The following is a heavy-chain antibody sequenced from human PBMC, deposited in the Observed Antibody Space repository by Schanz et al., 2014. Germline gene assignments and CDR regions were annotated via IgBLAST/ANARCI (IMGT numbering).Heavy chain of an antibody. CDR1: GASISSSNW. V-gene: IGHV4-4*02. J-gene: IGHJ5*02. D-gene: IGHD5-12*01. CDR2: IYHSGNT. CDR3: ARGGSVATIAPYTWFDP. Sequence: QVQLQQWGAGLLKPSGTLSLTCAVSGASISSSNWWSWVRQPPGKGLEWIGEIYHSGNTNYNASLKSRVTISVDKSKNQFSLKLTSVTAADTAVYYCARGGSVATIAPYTWFDPWGQGTLVTVSS.